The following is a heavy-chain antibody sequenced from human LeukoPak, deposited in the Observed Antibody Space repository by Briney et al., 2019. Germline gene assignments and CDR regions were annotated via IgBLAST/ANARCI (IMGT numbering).Heavy chain of an antibody. CDR1: GFTFNTFW. V-gene: IGHV3-49*03. D-gene: IGHD3-16*01. CDR2: IRSSGTT. Sequence: GGSLRLSCAASGFTFNTFWMHWFRQAPGKGLQWIGFIRSSGTTQYAASVKGRFTISRDDSKSIAYLQMNSLKTEDTAVYYCTRDRFYVWFDPWGQGTLVTVSS. CDR3: TRDRFYVWFDP. J-gene: IGHJ5*02.